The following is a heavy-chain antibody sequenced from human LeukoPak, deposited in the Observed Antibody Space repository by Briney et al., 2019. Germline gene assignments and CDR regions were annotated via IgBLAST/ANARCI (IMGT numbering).Heavy chain of an antibody. J-gene: IGHJ4*02. CDR3: ATGGRSGMAFDF. V-gene: IGHV3-53*01. CDR2: IYGGGNT. Sequence: GGSLTLSCSFSGLIASSNYMAWVRQAPGKGLQWISFIYGGGNTLYADSVMGRFSISRDNSKTTLYLQMNSQRAEDTAVYYCATGGRSGMAFDFWGQGTLVTVSS. D-gene: IGHD5-24*01. CDR1: GLIASSNY.